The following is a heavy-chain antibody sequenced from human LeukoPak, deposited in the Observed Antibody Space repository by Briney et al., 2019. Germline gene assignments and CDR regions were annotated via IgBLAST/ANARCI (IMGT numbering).Heavy chain of an antibody. Sequence: GGSLRLSCTASGFTFGDYAMSWIRQAPGKGLEWLSYINGRGTYIDYAESLKGRITISRDNAQNSLYLQMNSLRVEDTAVYYCARSGREATEIDYWGQGTLVTVSS. CDR3: ARSGREATEIDY. CDR1: GFTFGDYA. J-gene: IGHJ4*02. CDR2: INGRGTYI. V-gene: IGHV3-11*06. D-gene: IGHD1-1*01.